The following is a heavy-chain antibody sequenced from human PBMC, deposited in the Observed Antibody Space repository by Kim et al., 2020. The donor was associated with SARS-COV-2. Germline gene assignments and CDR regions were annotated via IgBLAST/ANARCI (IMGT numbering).Heavy chain of an antibody. Sequence: GGSLRLSCAASGFSFHNYCISWVRQAPGKGLEWVGRIKSKTNGGTTDYSAPGQCRISIPRYDSKNTLYLQIHSLKTEDTAVYYCSADYYYGMDVWGQGTTLTVPS. J-gene: IGHJ6*02. CDR2: IKSKTNGGTT. D-gene: IGHD2-2*01. V-gene: IGHV3-15*01. CDR3: SADYYYGMDV. CDR1: GFSFHNYC.